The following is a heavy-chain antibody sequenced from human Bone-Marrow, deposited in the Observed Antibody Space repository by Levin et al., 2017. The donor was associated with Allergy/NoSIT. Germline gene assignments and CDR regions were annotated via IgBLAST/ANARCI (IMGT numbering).Heavy chain of an antibody. V-gene: IGHV1-69*06. D-gene: IGHD2-2*01. J-gene: IGHJ6*02. CDR3: VTDARHGGYENFYYGMDS. Sequence: ASVKVSCKASADTASTEHISWVRQAPGQGPEWMGRVIVRFNAATYAQKFKGRVTITADTSTTTTFMELTDLTSDDTAVYYCVTDARHGGYENFYYGMDSWGQGTTVTVSS. CDR2: VIVRFNAA. CDR1: ADTASTEH.